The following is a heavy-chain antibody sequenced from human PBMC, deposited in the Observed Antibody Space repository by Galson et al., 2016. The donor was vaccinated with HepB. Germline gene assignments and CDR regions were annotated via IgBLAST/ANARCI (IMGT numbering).Heavy chain of an antibody. J-gene: IGHJ6*02. D-gene: IGHD6-19*01. Sequence: SLRLSCAASGFTVNSYGMSWVRQAPGKGLEWVSYICSSTTTRYYAGSVQGRFTISRDNARNPLYLEMNSLRHEDTAVYYCARARTAVAAIIAMFSHRGPYNAMDVWGQGTTVTVTS. CDR3: ARARTAVAAIIAMFSHRGPYNAMDV. V-gene: IGHV3-48*02. CDR1: GFTVNSYG. CDR2: ICSSTTTR.